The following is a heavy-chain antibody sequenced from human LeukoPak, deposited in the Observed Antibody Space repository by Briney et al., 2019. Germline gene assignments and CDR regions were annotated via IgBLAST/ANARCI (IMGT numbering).Heavy chain of an antibody. CDR2: IRSDGSNK. V-gene: IGHV3-30*02. CDR3: ARGGLFKYFFDY. D-gene: IGHD2-15*01. J-gene: IGHJ4*02. CDR1: GFTFSNYG. Sequence: PGGSLRLSCAASGFTFSNYGMHWVRQAPGKGLEWVAFIRSDGSNKFYADSVKGRFTISRDNSKNTLYLQMNSLRAEDTAVYYCARGGLFKYFFDYWGQGTPVTVSS.